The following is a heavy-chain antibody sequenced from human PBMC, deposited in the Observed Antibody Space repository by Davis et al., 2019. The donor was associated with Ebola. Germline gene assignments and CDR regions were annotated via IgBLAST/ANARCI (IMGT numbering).Heavy chain of an antibody. CDR3: ARRRYGGNPTGNFDY. Sequence: PGGSLRLSCAASGFTFSSYSMNWVRQAPGKGLEWVPSISSSSSYIYYADSVKGRFTISRDNAKNSLYLQMNSLRAEDTAVYYCARRRYGGNPTGNFDYWGQGTLVTVSS. CDR2: ISSSSSYI. J-gene: IGHJ4*02. V-gene: IGHV3-21*01. CDR1: GFTFSSYS. D-gene: IGHD4-23*01.